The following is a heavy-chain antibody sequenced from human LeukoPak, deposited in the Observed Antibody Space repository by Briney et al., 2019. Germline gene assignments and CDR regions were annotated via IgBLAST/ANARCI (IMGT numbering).Heavy chain of an antibody. J-gene: IGHJ4*02. Sequence: GGSLRLSCAASGFIFNNYWMNWVRQAPGKGLEWVANIRQDGDTKYYVDSVKGRFTISRDNAMNSLYLQMNSLRAEDTAIYYCARSLPYGTTWYGRSDFWGQGTLVTVSS. CDR3: ARSLPYGTTWYGRSDF. CDR2: IRQDGDTK. D-gene: IGHD6-13*01. V-gene: IGHV3-7*03. CDR1: GFIFNNYW.